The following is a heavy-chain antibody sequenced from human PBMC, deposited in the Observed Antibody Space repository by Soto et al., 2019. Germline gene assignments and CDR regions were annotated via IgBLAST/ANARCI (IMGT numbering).Heavy chain of an antibody. Sequence: PGGSLRLSCAASGFTFSSYAMSWVRQAPGKGLEWVSAISGSGGSTYYADSVKGRFTISRDNSKNTLYLQMNSLRAEDTAVYYCARRYYYDSSGYPPGAFDIWGQGTMVTVSS. CDR3: ARRYYYDSSGYPPGAFDI. J-gene: IGHJ3*02. CDR2: ISGSGGST. D-gene: IGHD3-22*01. V-gene: IGHV3-23*01. CDR1: GFTFSSYA.